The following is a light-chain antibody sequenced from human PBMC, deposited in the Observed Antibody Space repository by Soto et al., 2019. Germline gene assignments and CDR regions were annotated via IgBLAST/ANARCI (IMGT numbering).Light chain of an antibody. J-gene: IGLJ3*02. V-gene: IGLV2-14*03. Sequence: QSALTQPASVSGSPGQSITISCTGTSSDVGAYNYVSWYQQHPGKGPKLMIYEVSNRPSGVSNRFSGSKSANTASLTISGLQAGDEADYYCSSYTSSSTWLFGGGTKLTVL. CDR3: SSYTSSSTWL. CDR2: EVS. CDR1: SSDVGAYNY.